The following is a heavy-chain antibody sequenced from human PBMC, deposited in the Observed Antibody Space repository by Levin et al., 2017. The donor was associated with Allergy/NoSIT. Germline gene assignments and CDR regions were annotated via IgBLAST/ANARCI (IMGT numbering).Heavy chain of an antibody. CDR1: AFPVGDNH. V-gene: IGHV3-53*01. CDR3: ARAPPVGTAHDAFDI. J-gene: IGHJ3*02. D-gene: IGHD4-23*01. CDR2: FYSGAGP. Sequence: GGSLRLSCAASAFPVGDNHMAWVRQTPGKGLEWVSVFYSGAGPYYADSVKGRFTISRDTSRNTVSLEMNILTADDTAVYYCARAPPVGTAHDAFDIWGQGTMVTVSS.